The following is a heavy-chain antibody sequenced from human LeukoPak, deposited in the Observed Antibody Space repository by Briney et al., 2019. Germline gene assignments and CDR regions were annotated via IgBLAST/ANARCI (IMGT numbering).Heavy chain of an antibody. D-gene: IGHD5-24*01. V-gene: IGHV3-23*01. CDR3: AKDYGSGYDAFDI. CDR1: GFTFDDYG. J-gene: IGHJ3*02. CDR2: ISGSGGST. Sequence: PGGSLRLSCAASGFTFDDYGMSWVRQAPGKGLEWVSAISGSGGSTYYADPVKGRFTISRDNSKNTLYLQMNSLRAEDTAVYYCAKDYGSGYDAFDIWGQGTMVTVSS.